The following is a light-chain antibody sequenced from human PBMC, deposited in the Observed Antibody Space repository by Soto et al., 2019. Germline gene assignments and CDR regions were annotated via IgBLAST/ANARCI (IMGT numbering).Light chain of an antibody. CDR1: SSDVGGYNY. J-gene: IGLJ2*01. CDR3: QSYDTSLSARAV. CDR2: EVS. V-gene: IGLV2-14*01. Sequence: QSALTQPASVSGSPGQSITISCTGTSSDVGGYNYVSWYQQHPGKAPKLMIYEVSNRPSGVSNRFSGSKSGNTASLTISGLQAEDEADYYCQSYDTSLSARAVFGGGTKLTVL.